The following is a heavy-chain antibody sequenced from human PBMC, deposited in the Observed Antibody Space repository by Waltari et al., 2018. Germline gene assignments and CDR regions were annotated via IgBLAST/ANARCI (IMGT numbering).Heavy chain of an antibody. CDR1: GGSISSYY. CDR2: IYYSGST. Sequence: QVQLQESGPGLVKPSETLSLPCTVSGGSISSYYWSWIRQPPGKGLEWIGYIYYSGSTNYNPSLQSRVTISVDTSKNQFSLKLSSVTAADTAVYYCARHPGDYWGQGTLVTVSS. D-gene: IGHD3-10*01. J-gene: IGHJ4*02. V-gene: IGHV4-59*01. CDR3: ARHPGDY.